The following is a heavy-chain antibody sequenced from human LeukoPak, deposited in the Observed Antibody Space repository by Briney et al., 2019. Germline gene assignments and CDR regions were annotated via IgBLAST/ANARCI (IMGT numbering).Heavy chain of an antibody. V-gene: IGHV4-59*01. CDR3: ARAGSSGWYGWGADAFDM. J-gene: IGHJ3*02. CDR2: IYYSGST. D-gene: IGHD6-19*01. CDR1: GGSISSYY. Sequence: PSETLSLTCTVSGGSISSYYWSWIRQPPGKGLEWIGYIYYSGSTNYNPSLKSRVTISVDTSKNQFSLKLSSVTAADTAVYYCARAGSSGWYGWGADAFDMWGQGTMVTVSS.